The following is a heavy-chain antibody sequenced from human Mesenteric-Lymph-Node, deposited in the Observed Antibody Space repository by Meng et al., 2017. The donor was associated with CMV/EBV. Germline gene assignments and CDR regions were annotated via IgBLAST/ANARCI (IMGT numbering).Heavy chain of an antibody. J-gene: IGHJ4*02. CDR3: AREPLYYYDSSGYHYFDY. CDR2: ISAYNGNT. Sequence: ASVKVSCKASGYTFTSYDINWVRQAPGQGLEWMGWISAYNGNTNYAQKLQGRVTMTTDTSTSTAYMELRSLRSDDTAVYYCAREPLYYYDSSGYHYFDYWGQGTLVTVSS. CDR1: GYTFTSYD. D-gene: IGHD3-22*01. V-gene: IGHV1-18*01.